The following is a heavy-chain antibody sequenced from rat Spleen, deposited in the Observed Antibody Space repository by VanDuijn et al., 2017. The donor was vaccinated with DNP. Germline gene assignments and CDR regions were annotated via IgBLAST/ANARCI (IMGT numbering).Heavy chain of an antibody. Sequence: EVQLLESGGGLVQPGRSLKLSCAASGFTFSNYYMAWVRQAPKKGLEWVATISTSGSRIYYPDSVTGRLTISRDNAGNILYLQMNSLKSEDTATYYCARHVLYTTDYYGYFDYWGQGVMVTVSS. CDR2: ISTSGSRI. D-gene: IGHD1-6*01. J-gene: IGHJ2*01. CDR1: GFTFSNYY. V-gene: IGHV5-25*01. CDR3: ARHVLYTTDYYGYFDY.